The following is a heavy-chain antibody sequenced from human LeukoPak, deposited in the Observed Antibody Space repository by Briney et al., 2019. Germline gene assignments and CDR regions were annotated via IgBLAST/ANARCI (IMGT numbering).Heavy chain of an antibody. Sequence: SETLSLTCAVYGGSFSGYYWSWIRQPPGKGLEWIGEINHSGSTNYNPSLKSRVTISVDTSKNQFSLKLSSVTAADTAVYYCARVMWVPARPTSYFDYGGQETLVPVSS. CDR2: INHSGST. CDR3: ARVMWVPARPTSYFDY. J-gene: IGHJ4*02. CDR1: GGSFSGYY. D-gene: IGHD2-2*01. V-gene: IGHV4-34*01.